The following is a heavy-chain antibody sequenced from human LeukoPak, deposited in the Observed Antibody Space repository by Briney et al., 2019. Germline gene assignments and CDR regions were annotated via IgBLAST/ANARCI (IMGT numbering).Heavy chain of an antibody. CDR2: IYTSGST. Sequence: SQTLSLTCTVSGGSISSGSYYWSWIRQPAGKGLEWIGRIYTSGSTNYNPSLKSRVTILVDTSKNQFSLKLSSVTAADTAVYYCAREPRGIAVAGTGGWFDPWGQGTLVTVSS. CDR3: AREPRGIAVAGTGGWFDP. CDR1: GGSISSGSYY. V-gene: IGHV4-61*02. D-gene: IGHD6-19*01. J-gene: IGHJ5*02.